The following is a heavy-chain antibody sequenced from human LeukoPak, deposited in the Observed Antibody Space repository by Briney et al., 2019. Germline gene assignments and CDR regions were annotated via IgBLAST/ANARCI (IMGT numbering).Heavy chain of an antibody. V-gene: IGHV3-48*03. J-gene: IGHJ1*01. CDR3: ARGDYYDSSGYSQYFQH. D-gene: IGHD3-22*01. Sequence: PGGSLRLSCAASGFTFSNYEMNWVRQAPGKGLEWVSYISSNGSTIYYADSVKGRFTISRDNSKNTLYLQMNSLRAEDTAVYYCARGDYYDSSGYSQYFQHWGQGTLVTVSS. CDR1: GFTFSNYE. CDR2: ISSNGSTI.